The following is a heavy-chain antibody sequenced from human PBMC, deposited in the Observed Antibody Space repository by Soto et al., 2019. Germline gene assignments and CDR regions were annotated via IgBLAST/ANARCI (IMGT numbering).Heavy chain of an antibody. Sequence: GSGPTLVNPTQTLTLTCTFSGFSLSTSGMCVSWIRQPPGKALEWLARIDWDDDKYYSTSLKTRLTISKDTSKNQVVLTMTNMDPVDTATYYCARSPSYVGDYYYYYGMDVWGQGTTVTVSS. V-gene: IGHV2-70*11. D-gene: IGHD1-26*01. J-gene: IGHJ6*02. CDR1: GFSLSTSGMC. CDR3: ARSPSYVGDYYYYYGMDV. CDR2: IDWDDDK.